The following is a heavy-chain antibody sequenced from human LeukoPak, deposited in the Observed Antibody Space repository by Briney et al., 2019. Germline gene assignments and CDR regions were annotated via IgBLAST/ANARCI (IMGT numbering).Heavy chain of an antibody. CDR1: GGSINSGNYY. CDR2: IDTSGTT. CDR3: ARDGSGLWFDP. J-gene: IGHJ5*02. Sequence: SETLSLTCTVSGGSINSGNYYWSWIRQPAGKGPEWIGRIDTSGTTSYNPSLKGRVTISVDTSKNQFSLKLRSVTAADTAVYYCARDGSGLWFDPWGQGTLVTVSS. V-gene: IGHV4-61*02.